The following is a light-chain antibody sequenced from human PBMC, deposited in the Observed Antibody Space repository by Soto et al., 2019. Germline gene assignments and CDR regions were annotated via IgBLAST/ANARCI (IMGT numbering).Light chain of an antibody. CDR3: QQRSNWPLYT. J-gene: IGKJ2*01. V-gene: IGKV3-11*01. CDR2: DAS. CDR1: QSVSSY. Sequence: EIVLTQSPATLSLSPGERATLSCRASQSVSSYLAWYQQKPGQAPRLLIYDASNRATGIPARFSGSGSGTDFPLTISSLEPEDFAVYYCQQRSNWPLYTFGQGNKLEIK.